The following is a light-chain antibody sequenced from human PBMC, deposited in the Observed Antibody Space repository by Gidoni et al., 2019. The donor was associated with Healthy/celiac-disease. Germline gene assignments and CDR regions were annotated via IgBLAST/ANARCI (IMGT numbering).Light chain of an antibody. CDR2: GAS. V-gene: IGKV3-15*01. CDR3: QQYNNWRWT. Sequence: EIAMTQSPATLSVSPGERATLSCRASQSVSSNLAWYQQKPGQAPRLLIYGASTRATGIPARVSGSGSGTEFTLTISSLQSEDFAVYYCQQYNNWRWTFGQGTKVEIK. CDR1: QSVSSN. J-gene: IGKJ1*01.